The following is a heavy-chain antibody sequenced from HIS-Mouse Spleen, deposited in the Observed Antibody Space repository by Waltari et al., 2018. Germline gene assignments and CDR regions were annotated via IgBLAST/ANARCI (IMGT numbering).Heavy chain of an antibody. J-gene: IGHJ4*02. CDR2: IYYSGST. CDR3: ARHEGQQLVTSLFDY. Sequence: QLHLQESGPGLVKPSETLSLTCTVSGGSISSSSYYWGWIRQPPGKGLEWIGSIYYSGSTYYNPSLKSRVTISVDTSKNQFSLKLSSVTAADTAVYYCARHEGQQLVTSLFDYWGQGTLVTVSS. V-gene: IGHV4-39*01. CDR1: GGSISSSSYY. D-gene: IGHD6-13*01.